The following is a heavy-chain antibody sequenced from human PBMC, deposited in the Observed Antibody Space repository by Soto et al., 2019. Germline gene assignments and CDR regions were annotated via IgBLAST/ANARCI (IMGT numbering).Heavy chain of an antibody. CDR1: GGSVSSGSYY. Sequence: QVQLQESGPGLVKPSETLSLTCTVSGGSVSSGSYYWSWIRQPPGKGLEWIVYIYYSGSTNDNPSLKSRVTISVDTAKNQCSLKLSSVTAADTAVYYCAREFGVAVAGVGRWFDPWGQGTLVTVSS. J-gene: IGHJ5*02. D-gene: IGHD6-19*01. V-gene: IGHV4-61*01. CDR2: IYYSGST. CDR3: AREFGVAVAGVGRWFDP.